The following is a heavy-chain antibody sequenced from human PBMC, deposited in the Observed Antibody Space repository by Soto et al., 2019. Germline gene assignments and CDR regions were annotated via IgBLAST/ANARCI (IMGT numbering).Heavy chain of an antibody. V-gene: IGHV1-46*01. CDR1: GYTFTSYY. D-gene: IGHD3-22*01. CDR2: INPSGGST. J-gene: IGHJ5*02. CDR3: AREQYYYDSSGRIDWFDP. Sequence: QVQLVQSGAEVKKPGASVKVSCKASGYTFTSYYMHWVRQAPGQGLEWMGIINPSGGSTSYAQKLPGRVTMTRDTSTSTDYMELSSLRSEDTAVYYCAREQYYYDSSGRIDWFDPWGQGTLVTVSS.